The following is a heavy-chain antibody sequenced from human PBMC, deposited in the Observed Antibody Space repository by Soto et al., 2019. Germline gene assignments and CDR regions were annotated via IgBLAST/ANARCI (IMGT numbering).Heavy chain of an antibody. Sequence: SETLSLTCTVSGGSISSTNYYWGWIRQPPGKGLEWIGTIYYSGSTYYNPSLKSRVTISVDTSKNQFSLNLRSVTAEDTAVYYCARHLKSSVAAYYYFDYWGQGTLVTVSS. V-gene: IGHV4-39*01. CDR1: GGSISSTNYY. CDR2: IYYSGST. D-gene: IGHD6-19*01. CDR3: ARHLKSSVAAYYYFDY. J-gene: IGHJ4*02.